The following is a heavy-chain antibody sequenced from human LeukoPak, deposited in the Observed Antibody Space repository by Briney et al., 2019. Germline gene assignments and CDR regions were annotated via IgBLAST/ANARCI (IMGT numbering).Heavy chain of an antibody. D-gene: IGHD5/OR15-5a*01. Sequence: SETLPLTCTVSGGSISSSSYYWGWIRQPPGKGLEWIGSIYYSGSTYYNPSLKSRVTISVDTSKNQFSLKLSSVTAADTAVYYCARLETGVYDAFDIWGQGTMVTVSS. CDR1: GGSISSSSYY. CDR3: ARLETGVYDAFDI. J-gene: IGHJ3*02. CDR2: IYYSGST. V-gene: IGHV4-39*07.